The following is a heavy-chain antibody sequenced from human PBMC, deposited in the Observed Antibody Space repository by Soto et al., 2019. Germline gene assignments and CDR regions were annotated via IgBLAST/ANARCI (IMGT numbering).Heavy chain of an antibody. CDR2: TYYSVST. CDR3: ARETDAFDI. J-gene: IGHJ3*02. Sequence: PSETLSLTCTVSGASISSYYWSWIRQPPGKGLEWLGYTYYSVSTHYNPSLKSRVTISVDTSKNQFSLRLSSVTAADTAMYYCARETDAFDIWGPGTMVTVSS. CDR1: GASISSYY. V-gene: IGHV4-59*01.